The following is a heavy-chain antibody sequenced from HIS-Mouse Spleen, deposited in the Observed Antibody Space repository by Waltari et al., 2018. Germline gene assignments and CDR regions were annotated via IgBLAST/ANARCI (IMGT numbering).Heavy chain of an antibody. CDR1: GFTCSSYG. J-gene: IGHJ4*02. Sequence: QVQLVESGGGLVQPGRSRRLSLAASGFTCSSYGMHWVRQAPGKGLEWVAVISYDGSNKYYADSVKGRFTISRDNSKNTLYLQMNSLRAEDTAVYYCAKASSGWLDYWGQGTLVTVSS. V-gene: IGHV3-30*18. D-gene: IGHD6-19*01. CDR2: ISYDGSNK. CDR3: AKASSGWLDY.